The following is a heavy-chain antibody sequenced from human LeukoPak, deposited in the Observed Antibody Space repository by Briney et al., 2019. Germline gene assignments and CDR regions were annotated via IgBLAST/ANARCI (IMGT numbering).Heavy chain of an antibody. Sequence: PGGSLRLSCAASGFTFSSYSMNWVRQAPGKGLEWASSISSSSSYIYYADSVKGRFTISRDNAKNSLYLQMNSLRAEDTAVYYCARSRGAGRPNWFDPWGQGTLVTVSS. CDR3: ARSRGAGRPNWFDP. D-gene: IGHD1-1*01. V-gene: IGHV3-21*01. CDR1: GFTFSSYS. J-gene: IGHJ5*02. CDR2: ISSSSSYI.